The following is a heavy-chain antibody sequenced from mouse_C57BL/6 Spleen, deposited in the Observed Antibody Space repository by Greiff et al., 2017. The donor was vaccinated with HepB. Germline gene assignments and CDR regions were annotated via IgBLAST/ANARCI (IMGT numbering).Heavy chain of an antibody. CDR2: IYPSDSET. V-gene: IGHV1-61*01. Sequence: VQLQQPGAELVRPGSSVKLSCKASGYTFTSYWMDWVKQRPGQGLEWIGNIYPSDSETHYNQKFKDKATLTVDKSSSTAYMQLSSLTSEDSAVYYCARSITTWDYWGQGTTLTVSS. J-gene: IGHJ2*01. CDR1: GYTFTSYW. D-gene: IGHD1-1*01. CDR3: ARSITTWDY.